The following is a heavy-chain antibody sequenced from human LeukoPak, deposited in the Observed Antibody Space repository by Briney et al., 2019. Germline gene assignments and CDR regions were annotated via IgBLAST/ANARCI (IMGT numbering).Heavy chain of an antibody. J-gene: IGHJ4*02. V-gene: IGHV3-30*02. CDR2: IRYDGSNK. CDR1: GFTFSSFG. D-gene: IGHD3-10*01. CDR3: AKDVSWFGEDSGHYFDY. Sequence: GGSLRLSCAASGFTFSSFGIHWVRQAPGKGLEWVAFIRYDGSNKYYADSVKGRFTISRDNPKNTLYLQMNSLRAEDTAVYYCAKDVSWFGEDSGHYFDYWGQGTLVTVSS.